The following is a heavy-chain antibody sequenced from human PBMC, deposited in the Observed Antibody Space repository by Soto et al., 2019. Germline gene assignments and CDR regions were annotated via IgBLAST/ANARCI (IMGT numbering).Heavy chain of an antibody. J-gene: IGHJ3*02. Sequence: SVKVSCKASGGTFSSYAISWVRQAPGQGLEWMGGIIPIFGTANYAQKFQGRVTITADESTSTAYMELSSLRSEDTAVYYCARDLYYYDSSGYVRIAFDIWGQGTMVT. D-gene: IGHD3-22*01. V-gene: IGHV1-69*13. CDR2: IIPIFGTA. CDR1: GGTFSSYA. CDR3: ARDLYYYDSSGYVRIAFDI.